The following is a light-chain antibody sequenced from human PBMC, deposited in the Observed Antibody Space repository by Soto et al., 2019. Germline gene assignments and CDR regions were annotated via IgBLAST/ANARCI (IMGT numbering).Light chain of an antibody. J-gene: IGKJ2*01. CDR1: QSVSSSY. V-gene: IGKV3-20*01. CDR3: QQYGSSPLT. CDR2: GAS. Sequence: EIVLTQSPGTLSLSPGERVTLSCRASQSVSSSYLAWYQQKPGQAPRLLLYGASSRATGIPDRFSGSGSGTDFTLTISRLEPEDFAVYYCQQYGSSPLTFGQGTKVDIK.